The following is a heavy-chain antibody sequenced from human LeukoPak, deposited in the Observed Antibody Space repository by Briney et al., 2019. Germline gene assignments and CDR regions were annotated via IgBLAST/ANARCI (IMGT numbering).Heavy chain of an antibody. CDR1: GGSISGTDW. CDR2: ISLAGQT. V-gene: IGHV4-4*02. J-gene: IGHJ4*02. CDR3: SRESGPFCPFGY. D-gene: IGHD1-26*01. Sequence: PSGTLSLTCGVSGGSISGTDWWSWVRQPPGQGLEWIGEISLAGQTNFNPSLNGRVTMSLDKSSNQLSLHLTSVTAADTATYFCSRESGPFCPFGYWGQGTLVIVSS.